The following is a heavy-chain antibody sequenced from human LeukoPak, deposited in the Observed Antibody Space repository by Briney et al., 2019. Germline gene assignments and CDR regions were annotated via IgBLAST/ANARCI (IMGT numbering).Heavy chain of an antibody. Sequence: ASVKVSCKASGYTFTSYYMHWVRQAPGKGLEWLSYIDSSSSSINYADSVKGRFTISGDNAKNSLYLQMNSLRAEDTAVYYCARRGTLAATGNWFDPWGQGTLVTVSS. J-gene: IGHJ5*02. V-gene: IGHV3-48*01. CDR2: IDSSSSSI. CDR1: GYTFTSYY. CDR3: ARRGTLAATGNWFDP. D-gene: IGHD6-13*01.